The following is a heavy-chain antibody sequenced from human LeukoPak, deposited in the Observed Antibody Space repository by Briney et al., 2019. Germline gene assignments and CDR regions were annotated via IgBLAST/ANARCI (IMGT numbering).Heavy chain of an antibody. J-gene: IGHJ4*02. CDR2: MNPNSGNT. Sequence: ASVKVSFKASGYTFTSYDINWVRLATGQGLEWRGWMNPNSGNTGYAQKFQGRVTMTRNTSISTAYMELSSLRSEDTAVYYCLITQYCGGDCYFPFDYWGQGTLVTVSS. D-gene: IGHD2-21*02. CDR3: LITQYCGGDCYFPFDY. V-gene: IGHV1-8*01. CDR1: GYTFTSYD.